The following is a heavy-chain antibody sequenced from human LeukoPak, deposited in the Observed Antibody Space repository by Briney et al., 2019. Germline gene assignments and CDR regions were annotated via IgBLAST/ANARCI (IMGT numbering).Heavy chain of an antibody. Sequence: GGSLRLSCTASGFTFSSYAMTWVRQAPGKGLEWVSGISGSGLSTYYADSVKGRFTISRDNSKNMLYLQMNSLRAEDTAVYYCGKDKVVAAGGDAFDIWGQGTMVTVSS. CDR1: GFTFSSYA. J-gene: IGHJ3*02. CDR2: ISGSGLST. CDR3: GKDKVVAAGGDAFDI. V-gene: IGHV3-23*01. D-gene: IGHD2-2*01.